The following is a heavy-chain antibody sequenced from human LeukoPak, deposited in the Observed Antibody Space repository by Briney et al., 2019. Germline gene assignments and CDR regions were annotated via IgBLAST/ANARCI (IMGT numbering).Heavy chain of an antibody. CDR3: AKDSMVREYYFDY. CDR1: GFTFSSYA. CDR2: ISGSGGST. Sequence: GGSLRLSCAASGFTFSSYAMSWVRQAPGKGLEWVSAISGSGGSTYYADSVKGRFTISRDNSKNTLYLQMNSLSAEDTAVYYCAKDSMVREYYFDYWGQGTLVTVSS. D-gene: IGHD3-10*01. J-gene: IGHJ4*02. V-gene: IGHV3-23*01.